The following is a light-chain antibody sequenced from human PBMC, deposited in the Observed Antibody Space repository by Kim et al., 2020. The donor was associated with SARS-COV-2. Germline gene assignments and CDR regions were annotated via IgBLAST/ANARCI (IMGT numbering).Light chain of an antibody. Sequence: SASGGERVTITCRASQSVREWLAWYQQKPGKAPGLLIYKASNLEAGVPSRFSGSGSGTEFTLTIDSLRPEDFATYYCQQYSEYSYTFGQGTKLEI. V-gene: IGKV1-5*03. CDR1: QSVREW. J-gene: IGKJ2*01. CDR2: KAS. CDR3: QQYSEYSYT.